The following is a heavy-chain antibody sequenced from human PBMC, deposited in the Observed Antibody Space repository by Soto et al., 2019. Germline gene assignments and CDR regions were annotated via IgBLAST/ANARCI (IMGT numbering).Heavy chain of an antibody. CDR3: ARGVKNSGSQLHWFDP. CDR1: GGSISRYY. CDR2: IYYSGST. D-gene: IGHD1-26*01. V-gene: IGHV4-59*01. J-gene: IGHJ5*02. Sequence: SETLSLTCTVSGGSISRYYWSWIRQPPGKGLGWIGYIYYSGSTNYNPSLKRRVTISVDSSKNQFSLKLRSVTAADTAVYYCARGVKNSGSQLHWFDPWGQGTLVPVSS.